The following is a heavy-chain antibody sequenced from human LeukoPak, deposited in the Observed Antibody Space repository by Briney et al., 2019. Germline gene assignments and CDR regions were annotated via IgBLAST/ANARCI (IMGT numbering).Heavy chain of an antibody. Sequence: PSETLSLTCAVYGGSFSGYYWSWIRQPPGKGLEWIGEINHSGSTNYNPSLKSRVTISVDTSKNQFSLKLSSVTAADTAVYYCARHPGYCSSTSCSPWFDPWGQGTLVTVSS. CDR2: INHSGST. CDR3: ARHPGYCSSTSCSPWFDP. D-gene: IGHD2-2*01. J-gene: IGHJ5*02. V-gene: IGHV4-34*01. CDR1: GGSFSGYY.